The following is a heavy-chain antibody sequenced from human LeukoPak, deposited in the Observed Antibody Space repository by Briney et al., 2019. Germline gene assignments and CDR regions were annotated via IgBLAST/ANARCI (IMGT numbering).Heavy chain of an antibody. CDR1: GGSFSGYY. J-gene: IGHJ6*02. V-gene: IGHV4-34*01. CDR3: ASPGYYGMDV. CDR2: INHSGST. Sequence: PSETLSLTCAVYGGSFSGYYWSWNRQPPGKGLEWIGEINHSGSTNYNPSLKSRVTISVDTSKNQFSLKLSSVTAADTAVYYCASPGYYGMDVWGQGTTVTVSS.